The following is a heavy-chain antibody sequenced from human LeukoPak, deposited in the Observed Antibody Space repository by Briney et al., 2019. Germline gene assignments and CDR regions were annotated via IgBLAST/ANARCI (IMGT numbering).Heavy chain of an antibody. CDR3: ASLMATNNYDAFDI. Sequence: GASVKLSCKASGYTFSGYYMHWVRQAPGQGLEWMGWINSNSGGTNYAQKFQGRVTMTRDTSITTADMQLSRLRSDDTAVYYCASLMATNNYDAFDIWGQGTMVTVSS. V-gene: IGHV1-2*02. D-gene: IGHD5-24*01. J-gene: IGHJ3*02. CDR1: GYTFSGYY. CDR2: INSNSGGT.